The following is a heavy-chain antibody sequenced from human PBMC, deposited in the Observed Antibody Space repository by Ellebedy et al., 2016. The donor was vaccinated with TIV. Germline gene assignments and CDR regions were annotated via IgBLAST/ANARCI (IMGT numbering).Heavy chain of an antibody. CDR2: IKQDGSEK. V-gene: IGHV3-7*03. CDR3: ARCRSFN. D-gene: IGHD3-10*01. CDR1: GFTFSSNW. Sequence: GESLKISCAASGFTFSSNWMSWVRQTPGKGLEWVAYIKQDGSEKYYVDSVKGRFTISRDKAKNSLYLQMNSLRAEDTAVYYCARCRSFNWGQGTLVTVSS. J-gene: IGHJ4*02.